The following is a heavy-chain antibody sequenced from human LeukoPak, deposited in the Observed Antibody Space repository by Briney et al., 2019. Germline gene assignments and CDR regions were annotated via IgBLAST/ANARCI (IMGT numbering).Heavy chain of an antibody. V-gene: IGHV3-30*01. J-gene: IGHJ3*02. CDR2: ISYDGSNK. D-gene: IGHD3-3*01. CDR1: GFTFSSYA. Sequence: GGSLRLSCAASGFTFSSYAMHWVRQAPGKGLEWVAVISYDGSNKYYADSVKGRFTISRDNSKNTLYLQMNSLRAEDTAVYYCARDYDFWSGQPLGAFDIWGQGTMVTVSS. CDR3: ARDYDFWSGQPLGAFDI.